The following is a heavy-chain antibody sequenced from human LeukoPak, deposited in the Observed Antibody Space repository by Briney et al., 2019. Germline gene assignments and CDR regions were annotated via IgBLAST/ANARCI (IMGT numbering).Heavy chain of an antibody. CDR3: ARHKFGTVAGFYFDY. CDR1: SGSISSSSYY. Sequence: SETLSLTCTVSSGSISSSSYYWGWIRQPPGKRLEWIGSIYYSGSTYYNPSLKSRVTISVDTSKNQFSLKLSSVTAAETAVYYCARHKFGTVAGFYFDYWGQGTLVTVSS. D-gene: IGHD6-19*01. J-gene: IGHJ4*02. V-gene: IGHV4-39*01. CDR2: IYYSGST.